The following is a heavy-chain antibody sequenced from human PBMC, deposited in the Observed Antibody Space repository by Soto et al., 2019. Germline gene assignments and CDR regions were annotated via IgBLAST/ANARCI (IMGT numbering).Heavy chain of an antibody. J-gene: IGHJ4*02. D-gene: IGHD3-10*01. CDR1: GFTFSSYW. V-gene: IGHV3-7*03. Sequence: GGSLRLSCAASGFTFSSYWMSWVRQAPGKGLEWVANIKQDGSEKYYVDSVKGRFTISRDNTKNSLYLQMNSLRAEDTAVYYCARDWRYYYGSGSPSYFDYWGQGTLVTVSS. CDR3: ARDWRYYYGSGSPSYFDY. CDR2: IKQDGSEK.